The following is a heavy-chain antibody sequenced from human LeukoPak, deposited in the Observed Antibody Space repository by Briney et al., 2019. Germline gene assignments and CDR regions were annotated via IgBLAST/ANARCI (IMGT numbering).Heavy chain of an antibody. V-gene: IGHV3-48*02. CDR1: GFNFSYYS. J-gene: IGHJ3*01. CDR3: VMSQDYIPAL. CDR2: SNTDGTI. Sequence: PGGSLRHSYSASGFNFSYYSMQERRQAPGKGLEWISYSNTDGTISYADSVKGRFTISRDNAENSLYLQMNSLRDEDTAVYLCVMSQDYIPALWGQGTMVTVSS. D-gene: IGHD3-10*02.